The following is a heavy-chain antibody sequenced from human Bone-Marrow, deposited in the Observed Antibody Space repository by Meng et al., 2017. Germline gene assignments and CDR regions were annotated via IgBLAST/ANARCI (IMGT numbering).Heavy chain of an antibody. Sequence: SVKVSCKASGCTFSSYAISWLRQAPGQGLEWMGGIIPIFGTANYAQKFQGRVTITADKSTSTAYMELSSLRSEDTAGYYGARDSRPYYYGSGMLWDVWGQGTMVTVSS. CDR1: GCTFSSYA. D-gene: IGHD3-10*01. V-gene: IGHV1-69*06. J-gene: IGHJ6*02. CDR3: ARDSRPYYYGSGMLWDV. CDR2: IIPIFGTA.